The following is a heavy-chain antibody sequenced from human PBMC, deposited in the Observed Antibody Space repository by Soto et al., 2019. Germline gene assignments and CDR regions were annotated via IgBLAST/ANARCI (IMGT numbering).Heavy chain of an antibody. CDR1: GFPFSDYY. D-gene: IGHD3-22*01. J-gene: IGHJ4*02. Sequence: GGSLRLSCAASGFPFSDYYMSWIRQAPGEGLEWISYISSSAYTIYADSVKGRFTISRDNAKNSLFLQMTSLRVEDTAVYYCARNFDSGGYYSDYWGQGTLVTVSS. CDR2: ISSSAYT. V-gene: IGHV3-11*06. CDR3: ARNFDSGGYYSDY.